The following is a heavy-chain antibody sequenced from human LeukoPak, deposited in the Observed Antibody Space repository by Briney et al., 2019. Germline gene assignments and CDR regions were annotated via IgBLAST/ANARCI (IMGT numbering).Heavy chain of an antibody. CDR3: ARDGEGGIGAAGNDY. D-gene: IGHD6-13*01. J-gene: IGHJ4*02. CDR1: GYTFTNYA. CDR2: INTNTGNP. V-gene: IGHV7-4-1*02. Sequence: ASVKVSCKASGYTFTNYAMNWVRQAPGQGLEWMGWINTNTGNPTYAQGFTGRFVFSLDTSVSTTYLQISSLKAEDTAEYYCARDGEGGIGAAGNDYWGQGTLVTVSS.